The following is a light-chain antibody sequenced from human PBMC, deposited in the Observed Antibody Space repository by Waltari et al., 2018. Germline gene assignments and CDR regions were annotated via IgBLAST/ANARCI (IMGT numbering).Light chain of an antibody. Sequence: SYVLTQPPSVSVAPGETARLTCGGDNIGSYSVNWYQQKPGQAPVLVIRYDSDRPSGIPERFSGSNSANTATLTISRVEAGDEANYYCQVWHAAIDPGVFGTGTEVTV. CDR3: QVWHAAIDPGV. CDR1: NIGSYS. J-gene: IGLJ1*01. CDR2: YDS. V-gene: IGLV3-21*04.